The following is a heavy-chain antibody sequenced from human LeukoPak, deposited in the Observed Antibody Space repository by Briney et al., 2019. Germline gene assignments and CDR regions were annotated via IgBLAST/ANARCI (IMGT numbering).Heavy chain of an antibody. V-gene: IGHV3-66*01. CDR3: AELGITMIGGV. D-gene: IGHD3-10*02. Sequence: GGSLRLSCAASGFTVTSNYMNWVRQAPGKGLEWVSVIYSGGTTYYADSVKGRFTISRDNAKNSLYLQMNSLRAEDTAVYYCAELGITMIGGVWGKGTTVTISS. CDR2: IYSGGTT. J-gene: IGHJ6*04. CDR1: GFTVTSNY.